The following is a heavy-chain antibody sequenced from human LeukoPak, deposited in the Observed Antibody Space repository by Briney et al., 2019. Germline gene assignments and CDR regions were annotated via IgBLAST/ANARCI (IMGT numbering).Heavy chain of an antibody. J-gene: IGHJ4*02. CDR1: GLXVSSNY. CDR3: ARVRGHSGSYGYFDF. CDR2: IYSGGNT. D-gene: IGHD1-26*01. Sequence: GGSLRLSCAASGLXVSSNYISWVRQAPGKGLEWISFIYSGGNTYYADSVKGRFTISRDNSKNTLNLQMNSLRAEDTAVYYCARVRGHSGSYGYFDFWGQGTLVTVSS. V-gene: IGHV3-53*01.